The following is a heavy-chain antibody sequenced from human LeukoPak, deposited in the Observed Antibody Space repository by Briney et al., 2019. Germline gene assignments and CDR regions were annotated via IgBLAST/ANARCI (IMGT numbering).Heavy chain of an antibody. Sequence: PGGSLRLSCAASGFTFSKHEINWVRQAPGKGLGWVSYISSSGSTIYYADSVKGRFTISRDNAKNSLYLQMNSLRVEDTSVYFCPRAVQLVGTAVTPPAVVGNYWGQATLVTVYS. CDR2: ISSSGSTI. D-gene: IGHD4-11*01. V-gene: IGHV3-48*03. CDR3: PRAVQLVGTAVTPPAVVGNY. J-gene: IGHJ4*02. CDR1: GFTFSKHE.